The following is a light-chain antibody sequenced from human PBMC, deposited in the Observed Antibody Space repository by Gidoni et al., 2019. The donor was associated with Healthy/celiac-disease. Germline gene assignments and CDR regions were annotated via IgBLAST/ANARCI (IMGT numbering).Light chain of an antibody. J-gene: IGKJ1*01. CDR2: AAS. CDR1: QSISSY. Sequence: DIQRTQSPSSLSASVGDRVTITCRASQSISSYLNWYQQKPGKAPKLLIYAASRLQSGVPSRFSGSGSGTDFTLTISSLQPEDFATYYCQQSYSTPRTFGQGTKVEIK. V-gene: IGKV1-39*01. CDR3: QQSYSTPRT.